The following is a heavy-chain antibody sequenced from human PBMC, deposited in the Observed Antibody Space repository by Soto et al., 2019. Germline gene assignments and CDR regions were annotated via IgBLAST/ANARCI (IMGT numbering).Heavy chain of an antibody. CDR2: IYYSGST. D-gene: IGHD5-12*01. CDR1: GCSISSYY. CDR3: ARDLSGYDVYFDY. J-gene: IGHJ4*02. V-gene: IGHV4-59*01. Sequence: SETLSLTCTVSGCSISSYYWSWIRQPPGKGLEWIGYIYYSGSTNYNPSLKSRVTISVDTSKNQFSLKLSSVTAADTAVYYCARDLSGYDVYFDYWGQGTLVTVSS.